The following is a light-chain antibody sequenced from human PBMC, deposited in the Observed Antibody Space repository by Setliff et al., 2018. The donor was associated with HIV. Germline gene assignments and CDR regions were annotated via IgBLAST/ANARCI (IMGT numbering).Light chain of an antibody. Sequence: ALAQPASVSGSPGQSITISCTGTSGDVGAYNYVSWYQQHPGKAPILIIYEVTNRPSGVSNRFSGSKSGNTASLTISGLQAEDEADYYCTSYSTNTIPVFGGGTKVTVL. CDR3: TSYSTNTIPV. J-gene: IGLJ3*02. CDR1: SGDVGAYNY. CDR2: EVT. V-gene: IGLV2-14*01.